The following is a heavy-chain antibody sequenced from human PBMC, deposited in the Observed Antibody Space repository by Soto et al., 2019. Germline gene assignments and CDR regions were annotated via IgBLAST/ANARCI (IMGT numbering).Heavy chain of an antibody. CDR3: ARVGGAAAGYYAFGI. J-gene: IGHJ3*02. Sequence: GGSLRLSCAASGFTFSDYYMSWIRQAPGKGLEWVSYISSSSSYTNYADSVKGRFTISRDNAKNSLYLQMNSLRAEDTAVYYCARVGGAAAGYYAFGIWGQGTMVTVSS. CDR1: GFTFSDYY. D-gene: IGHD6-13*01. V-gene: IGHV3-11*06. CDR2: ISSSSSYT.